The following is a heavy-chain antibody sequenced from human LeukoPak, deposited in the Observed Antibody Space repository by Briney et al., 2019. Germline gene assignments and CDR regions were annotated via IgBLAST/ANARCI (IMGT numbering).Heavy chain of an antibody. CDR1: GGSFSGYY. CDR2: INHSGST. CDR3: ARGRGHCTNGVCYILGGNWFDP. D-gene: IGHD2-8*01. J-gene: IGHJ5*02. Sequence: SETLSLTCAVYGGSFSGYYWMWIPQPPGKGREWMGEINHSGSTNYNPSLKSRVTISVDTSKNHFSLKLSSVTAADTAVYYCARGRGHCTNGVCYILGGNWFDPWGQGTLVTVSS. V-gene: IGHV4-34*01.